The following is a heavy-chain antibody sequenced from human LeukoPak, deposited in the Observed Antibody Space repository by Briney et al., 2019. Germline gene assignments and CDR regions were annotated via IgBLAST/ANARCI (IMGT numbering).Heavy chain of an antibody. CDR3: ARVRKLDSSGYYYFPDY. CDR1: GYTFTNYG. CDR2: ISAYNGNT. D-gene: IGHD3-22*01. V-gene: IGHV1-18*01. Sequence: ASVKVSCKASGYTFTNYGISWVRQAPGQGPEWMGWISAYNGNTNYAQKLQDRVTMTTDTSTSTAYMELRSLRSDDTAVYYCARVRKLDSSGYYYFPDYWGQGTLVTVSS. J-gene: IGHJ4*02.